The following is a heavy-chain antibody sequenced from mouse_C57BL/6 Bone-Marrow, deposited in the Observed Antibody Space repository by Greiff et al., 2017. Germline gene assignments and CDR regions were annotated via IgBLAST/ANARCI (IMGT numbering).Heavy chain of an antibody. V-gene: IGHV1-81*01. CDR3: ARAPAYYSNYLDY. CDR2: IYPRSGNN. J-gene: IGHJ2*01. Sequence: VKVVESGAELARPGASVKLSCKASGYTFTSYGISWVKQRTGQGLEWIGEIYPRSGNNYYNEKFKGKATLTADKSSSTAYMELRSLTSEDSAVYFCARAPAYYSNYLDYWGQGTTLTVSS. CDR1: GYTFTSYG. D-gene: IGHD2-5*01.